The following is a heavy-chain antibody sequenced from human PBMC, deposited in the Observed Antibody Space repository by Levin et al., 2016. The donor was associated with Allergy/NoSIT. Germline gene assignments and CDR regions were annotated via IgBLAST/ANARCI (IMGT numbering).Heavy chain of an antibody. CDR3: AKDNCDVGSCYFDY. J-gene: IGHJ4*02. Sequence: GESLKISCAASGFTFSGYGMNWVRQAPGKGLEWVSSISTSNNYIYYADSVKGRFTISRDNAKNTLYLQMDSLRAEDTALYYCAKDNCDVGSCYFDYWGQGTLVTVSS. V-gene: IGHV3-21*04. D-gene: IGHD2-15*01. CDR2: ISTSNNYI. CDR1: GFTFSGYG.